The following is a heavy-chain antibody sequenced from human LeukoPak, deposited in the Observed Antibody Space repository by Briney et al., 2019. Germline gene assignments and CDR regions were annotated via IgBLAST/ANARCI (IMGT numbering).Heavy chain of an antibody. J-gene: IGHJ5*02. CDR2: ISGSGTAI. CDR3: ARDRGVGASNNWFDP. CDR1: GFTFSDYY. Sequence: GGSLRLSCAASGFTFSDYYMSWIRQAPGKGLEWVSYISGSGTAIYYADSMKGRFTISRDNAKNSLYLQMNSLRAEDTAVYYCARDRGVGASNNWFDPWGQGTLVTVSS. V-gene: IGHV3-11*04. D-gene: IGHD1-26*01.